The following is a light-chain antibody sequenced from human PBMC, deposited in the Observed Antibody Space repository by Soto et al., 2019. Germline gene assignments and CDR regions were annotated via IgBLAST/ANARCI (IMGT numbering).Light chain of an antibody. CDR3: QQANSFPWT. J-gene: IGKJ1*01. Sequence: EIVLTQSPGTLSLSPGERATLSCRASQSVTSTSLAWYQQKPGQAPRLLMYGASSRATGTPDRISGGGSGTDFTHTISRLEPEDFATCYCQQANSFPWTFGQGTKVDIK. CDR2: GAS. V-gene: IGKV3-20*01. CDR1: QSVTSTS.